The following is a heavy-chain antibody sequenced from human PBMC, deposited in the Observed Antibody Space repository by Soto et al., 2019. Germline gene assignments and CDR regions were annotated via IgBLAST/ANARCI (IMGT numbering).Heavy chain of an antibody. CDR1: VGSIRSGGYS. J-gene: IGHJ4*02. V-gene: IGHV4-30-2*01. Sequence: SETLSLTGSVSVGSIRSGGYSCSWIRQPQGKGLEWIGYIYHSGSTYYNPSLKSRVTISGDRGKNQFSLKLTSVTAADTAVCYRARGCSSSGYYCGYWGPGPLFTVSS. CDR3: ARGCSSSGYYCGY. CDR2: IYHSGST. D-gene: IGHD6-19*01.